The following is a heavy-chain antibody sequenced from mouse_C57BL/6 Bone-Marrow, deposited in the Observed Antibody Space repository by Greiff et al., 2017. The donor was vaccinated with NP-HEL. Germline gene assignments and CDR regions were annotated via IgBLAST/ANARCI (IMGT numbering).Heavy chain of an antibody. J-gene: IGHJ3*01. Sequence: VQLQESGAELARPGASVKMSCKASGYTFTSYTMHWVKQRPGQGLEWIGYINPSSGYTKYNQKFKDKATLTADKSSSTAYMQLSSLTSEDSAVYYCAREGFAWFAYWGQGTLVTVSA. V-gene: IGHV1-4*01. CDR3: AREGFAWFAY. CDR1: GYTFTSYT. CDR2: INPSSGYT.